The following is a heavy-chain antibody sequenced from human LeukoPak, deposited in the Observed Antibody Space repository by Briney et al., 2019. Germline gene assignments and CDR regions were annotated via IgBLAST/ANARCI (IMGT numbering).Heavy chain of an antibody. CDR2: IISSGSTI. D-gene: IGHD3-22*01. CDR3: ARGEYYDSSGYYYFDY. CDR1: GFTFSDYY. J-gene: IGHJ4*02. Sequence: PGGSLRLSCAASGFTFSDYYMSWVRQAPGKGLEWVSYIISSGSTIYYADSVKGRFTISRDNAKNSLYLQMHSLRAEDTAVYYCARGEYYDSSGYYYFDYWGQGTLVTVSS. V-gene: IGHV3-11*01.